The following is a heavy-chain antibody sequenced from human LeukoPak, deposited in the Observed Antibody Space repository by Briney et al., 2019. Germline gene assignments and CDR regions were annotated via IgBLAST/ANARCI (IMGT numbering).Heavy chain of an antibody. D-gene: IGHD3-10*01. J-gene: IGHJ6*03. CDR2: INHSGST. CDR1: GGSFSGYY. Sequence: PSETLSLTCAVYGGSFSGYYWSWIRQPPGKGLEWIGEINHSGSTNYNPSLKSRVTISVDTSKNQFSLKLSSVTAADTAVYYCARGRGAFSMVRGVLYYYYMDVWGKGTTVTVSS. CDR3: ARGRGAFSMVRGVLYYYYMDV. V-gene: IGHV4-34*01.